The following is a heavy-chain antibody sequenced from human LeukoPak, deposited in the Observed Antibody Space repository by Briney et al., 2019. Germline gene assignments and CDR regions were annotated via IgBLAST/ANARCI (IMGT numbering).Heavy chain of an antibody. CDR1: GITVSRDY. D-gene: IGHD5-12*01. J-gene: IGHJ4*02. CDR2: IYSGGSA. Sequence: PGGPLRLSCAVSGITVSRDYMSWVRQAPGKGLEWVSLIYSGGSAYYADSVKGRFTIPRDNSKNTLDLQMNSLRAEDTAVYYCVISPSVAPLAFDYWGQGTVVTVSS. V-gene: IGHV3-66*01. CDR3: VISPSVAPLAFDY.